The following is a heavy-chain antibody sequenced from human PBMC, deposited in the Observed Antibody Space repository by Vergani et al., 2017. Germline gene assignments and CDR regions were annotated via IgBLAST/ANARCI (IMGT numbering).Heavy chain of an antibody. CDR2: ISGSGGST. Sequence: VQLVESGGGLVQPGGSLRLSCAASGFTFSSYAMSWVRQAPGKGLEWVSAISGSGGSTYYADSVKGRFTISRDNSKNTLYLQMNSLRAEDTAVYYCAKGSTMVRGVVIEGWFDPWGQGTLVTVSS. D-gene: IGHD3-10*01. CDR3: AKGSTMVRGVVIEGWFDP. CDR1: GFTFSSYA. V-gene: IGHV3-23*04. J-gene: IGHJ5*02.